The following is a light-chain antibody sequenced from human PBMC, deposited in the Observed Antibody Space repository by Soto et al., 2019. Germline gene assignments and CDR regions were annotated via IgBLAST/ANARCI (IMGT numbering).Light chain of an antibody. CDR3: QSYDSSLSGYV. Sequence: QSVLTQPPSASGTPGQRVTISCSGSSSNIGSNTVNWYQQLPGTAPKLLMYSNHQRPSGVPDRFSGSKSGTSASLAITGLQAEDEADYYCQSYDSSLSGYVLGNGTKVT. J-gene: IGLJ1*01. CDR2: SNH. V-gene: IGLV1-44*01. CDR1: SSNIGSNT.